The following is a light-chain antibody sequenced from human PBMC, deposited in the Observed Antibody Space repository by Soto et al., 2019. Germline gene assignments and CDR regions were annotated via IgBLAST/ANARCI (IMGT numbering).Light chain of an antibody. Sequence: EIVLTQSPGTLSLSPGDRATLSCRASQSVSSYYLAWYQQKPGQAPRLLVYGASTRATGIPARFSGSGSGTEFTLTISSLQSEDFAVYYCQQYNNWPRTFDQGTKVDI. CDR3: QQYNNWPRT. CDR2: GAS. J-gene: IGKJ1*01. V-gene: IGKV3-15*01. CDR1: QSVSSY.